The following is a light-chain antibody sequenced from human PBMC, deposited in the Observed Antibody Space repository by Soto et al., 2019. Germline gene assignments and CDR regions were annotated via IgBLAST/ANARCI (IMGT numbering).Light chain of an antibody. V-gene: IGLV2-23*01. J-gene: IGLJ1*01. Sequence: QSALTQPASVSGSPGQSITISCTGTSSDVGSYNLVSWYQQHPGKAPKLVIYEGSKRPSGVSNRFSGSKSGNTASLTISGLQAEDEADYYCCSYAGSSFGTGTKLTVL. CDR1: SSDVGSYNL. CDR2: EGS. CDR3: CSYAGSS.